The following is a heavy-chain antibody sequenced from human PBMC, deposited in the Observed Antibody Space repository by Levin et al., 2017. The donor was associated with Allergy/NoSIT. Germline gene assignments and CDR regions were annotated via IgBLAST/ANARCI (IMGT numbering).Heavy chain of an antibody. CDR3: AKEGVTVAGGFDY. J-gene: IGHJ4*02. D-gene: IGHD6-19*01. CDR1: GFTFSSYG. V-gene: IGHV3-30*18. Sequence: SCVASGFTFSSYGMHWVRQAPGKGLEWVAAISYDGGNENYADSVKGRFTISRDNSKNILYLQMNSLRAEDTAVYYCAKEGVTVAGGFDYWGQGTLVTVSS. CDR2: ISYDGGNE.